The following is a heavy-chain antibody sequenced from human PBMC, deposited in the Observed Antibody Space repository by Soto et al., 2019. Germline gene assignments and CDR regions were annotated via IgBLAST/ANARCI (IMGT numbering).Heavy chain of an antibody. CDR2: MNSGGRT. CDR1: GFTFSNYS. Sequence: GGSLRLSCAASGFTFSNYSMSWVRQAPGKGLEWVSGMNSGGRTFYADSVRGRFTISRDNSKNTVFLQMNNLRAEDTAVYFCARDRATFDYWGQGTRVTVSS. J-gene: IGHJ4*02. CDR3: ARDRATFDY. V-gene: IGHV3-23*01. D-gene: IGHD1-26*01.